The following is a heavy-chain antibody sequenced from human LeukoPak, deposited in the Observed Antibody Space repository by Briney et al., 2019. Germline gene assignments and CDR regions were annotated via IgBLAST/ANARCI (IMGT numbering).Heavy chain of an antibody. CDR3: ARGRTYSSSWPDY. D-gene: IGHD6-13*01. CDR1: GYTFTSYD. CDR2: MNPNSGNT. Sequence: AASVKVSCKASGYTFTSYDINWVRQATGQGLEWMGWMNPNSGNTGYAQKFQGRVTMTRNASISTAYMELSSLRSEDTAVYYCARGRTYSSSWPDYWGQGTLVTVSS. V-gene: IGHV1-8*01. J-gene: IGHJ4*02.